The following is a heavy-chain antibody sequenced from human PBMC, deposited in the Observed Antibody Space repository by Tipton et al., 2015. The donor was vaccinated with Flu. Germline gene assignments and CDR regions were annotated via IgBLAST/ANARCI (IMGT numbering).Heavy chain of an antibody. CDR2: IHSSGST. CDR3: AREREFSYGYGFDY. CDR1: GGSISSGSYY. V-gene: IGHV4-61*02. D-gene: IGHD5-18*01. J-gene: IGHJ4*02. Sequence: LSLTCTVSGGSISSGSYYWTWIRQPAGKGLEWIGRIHSSGSTSYNPSFKSRVTISVDTSKNQFSLRLTSVTAADTAVYYCAREREFSYGYGFDYWGQGTLVTISS.